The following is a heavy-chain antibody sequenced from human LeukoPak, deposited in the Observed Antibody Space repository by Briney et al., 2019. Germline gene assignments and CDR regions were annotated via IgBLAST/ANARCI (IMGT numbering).Heavy chain of an antibody. CDR1: GFTFSSYE. CDR3: ARGPKP. Sequence: GGSLRLSCAASGFTFSSYEMTWVRQAPGQGLECVSYISSSGSTIYYAESVKCRFTTSRDNAKNSLYLQMNSLRAEDTAVYYCARGPKPWGQGTLVTVSS. CDR2: ISSSGSTI. V-gene: IGHV3-48*03. J-gene: IGHJ5*02.